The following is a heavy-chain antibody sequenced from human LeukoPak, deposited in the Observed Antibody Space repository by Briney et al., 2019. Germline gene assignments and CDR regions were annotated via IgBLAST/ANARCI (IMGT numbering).Heavy chain of an antibody. CDR2: IYSGGTT. V-gene: IGHV3-66*01. D-gene: IGHD4-11*01. CDR1: GFIFTSYY. J-gene: IGHJ6*02. Sequence: QTGGSLRLSCAASGFIFTSYYMTWVRQAPGKGLEWVSVIYSGGTTYYSDSVKGRVAISRHNPKNTVFLQMNSVRAEDTAVYYCARSYSNHLFGMDVWGQGTTVTVSS. CDR3: ARSYSNHLFGMDV.